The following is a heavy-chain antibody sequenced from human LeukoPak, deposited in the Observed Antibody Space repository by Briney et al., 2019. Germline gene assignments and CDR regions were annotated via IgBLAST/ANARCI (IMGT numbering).Heavy chain of an antibody. CDR2: IKSKTSGGTT. V-gene: IGHV3-15*01. Sequence: GGSLRLSCTASGFSSSDVWMTWVRQAPGKGLEWVGRIKSKTSGGTTDYAAPVKGRFTISRDDSKNTLYLQMNSLKTEDTGVYYCTTPPDWGQGTLVTVSS. CDR3: TTPPD. J-gene: IGHJ4*02. CDR1: GFSSSDVW.